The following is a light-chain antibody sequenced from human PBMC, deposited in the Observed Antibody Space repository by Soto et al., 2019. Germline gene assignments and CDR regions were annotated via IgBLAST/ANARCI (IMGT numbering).Light chain of an antibody. CDR2: TAS. J-gene: IGKJ5*01. Sequence: DIQMTQSPSSLSASVGDRVIITCRASQSIGRYLNWYKQNPGQAPKLIIYTASTLQSGVPSRFSGSGSGTDFTLTISSLKPEDSEIYYCQQSKSTPPTFGQGTRLEIK. CDR3: QQSKSTPPT. CDR1: QSIGRY. V-gene: IGKV1-39*01.